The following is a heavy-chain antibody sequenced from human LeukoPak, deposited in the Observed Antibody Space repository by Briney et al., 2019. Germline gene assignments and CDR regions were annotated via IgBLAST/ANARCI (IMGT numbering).Heavy chain of an antibody. CDR3: ATVGGYCSSSNCYAYFDY. J-gene: IGHJ4*02. D-gene: IGHD2-2*01. CDR2: VSSSGGST. CDR1: GFTFSDYY. Sequence: GGSLRLSCAASGFTFSDYYMTWIPQAPGKGLEWPSYVSSSGGSTYYADSVKGRFTISRDNSKNTLYLQMNSLRAEDTAVYYCATVGGYCSSSNCYAYFDYWGQGTLVTVSS. V-gene: IGHV3-11*01.